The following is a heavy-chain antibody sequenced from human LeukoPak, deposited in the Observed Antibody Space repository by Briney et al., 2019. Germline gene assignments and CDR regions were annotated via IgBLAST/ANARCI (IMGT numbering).Heavy chain of an antibody. D-gene: IGHD4-17*01. J-gene: IGHJ6*02. Sequence: PGRSLRLSCAASGFTFSSYAMHWVRQAPGKGLEWVAVISYDGSNKYYADSVKGRFTISRDNSKNTLYLQMNSLRAEGTAVYYCAREGPSGDYVSGYGMDVWGQGTTVTVSS. V-gene: IGHV3-30-3*01. CDR3: AREGPSGDYVSGYGMDV. CDR1: GFTFSSYA. CDR2: ISYDGSNK.